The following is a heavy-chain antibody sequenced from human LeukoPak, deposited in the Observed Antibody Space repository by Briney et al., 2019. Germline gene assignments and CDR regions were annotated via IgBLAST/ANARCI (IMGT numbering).Heavy chain of an antibody. Sequence: GGSLRLSXAASGFTFSTYWMSWVRQAPGKGLEWVANIEQDGSEKYYLDSVKGRFTISRDNAKNSLYLQMNSLRAEDTAVYFCTREAAAGIDYWGQGTLVTVSS. D-gene: IGHD6-13*01. CDR3: TREAAAGIDY. V-gene: IGHV3-7*01. CDR2: IEQDGSEK. CDR1: GFTFSTYW. J-gene: IGHJ4*02.